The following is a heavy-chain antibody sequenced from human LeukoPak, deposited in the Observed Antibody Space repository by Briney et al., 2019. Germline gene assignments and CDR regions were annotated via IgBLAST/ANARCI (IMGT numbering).Heavy chain of an antibody. CDR2: ISWNSGSI. Sequence: GGSLRLSCAASGFTFDDYAMHWVRQAPGKGLEWVSGISWNSGSIGYADSVKGRFTISRDNAKNSLYLQMNSLRAEDTALYYCAKDIDGGTYHYYGMDVWGQGTTVTVSS. J-gene: IGHJ6*02. V-gene: IGHV3-9*01. CDR1: GFTFDDYA. CDR3: AKDIDGGTYHYYGMDV.